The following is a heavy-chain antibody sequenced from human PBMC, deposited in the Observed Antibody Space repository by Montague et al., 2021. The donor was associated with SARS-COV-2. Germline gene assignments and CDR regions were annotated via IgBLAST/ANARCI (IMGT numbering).Heavy chain of an antibody. D-gene: IGHD4-23*01. J-gene: IGHJ3*02. CDR2: IYDGGAV. V-gene: IGHV4-59*01. CDR1: GGSITGYY. CDR3: VRDHPYGGPRGAYDI. Sequence: SLSLICTVSGGSITGYYWSWLRRSPGKGLERIAYIYDGGAVNYNPSLGSRVTISTDTSKNQLSLKVNSVTAADTAVYYCVRDHPYGGPRGAYDIWGQGTVVTVSS.